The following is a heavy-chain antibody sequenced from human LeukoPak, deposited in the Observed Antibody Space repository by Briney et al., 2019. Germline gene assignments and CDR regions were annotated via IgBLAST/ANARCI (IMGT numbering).Heavy chain of an antibody. CDR3: ARDQPYYDYVWGSYRYKGSFDY. CDR1: GFTFSSYA. V-gene: IGHV3-30-3*01. D-gene: IGHD3-16*02. J-gene: IGHJ4*02. CDR2: ISYDGSNK. Sequence: GRSLRLSCAASGFTFSSYAMHWVHQAPGKGLEWVAVISYDGSNKYYADSVKGRFTISRDNSKNTLYLQMNSLRAEDTAVYYCARDQPYYDYVWGSYRYKGSFDYWGQGTLVTVSS.